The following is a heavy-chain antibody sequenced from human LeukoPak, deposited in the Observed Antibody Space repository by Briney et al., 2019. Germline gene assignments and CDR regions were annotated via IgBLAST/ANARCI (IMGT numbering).Heavy chain of an antibody. V-gene: IGHV3-48*03. Sequence: GGSLRLSCAASGFTFSSYEMNWVRQAPGKGLEWVSYISSSGSTIYYADSVKGRFTISRDNAKNSLYLQMNSLRAEDTAVYYCARSGPDHVDTAMVRSYRMDVWGQGTTVTVYS. CDR2: ISSSGSTI. CDR3: ARSGPDHVDTAMVRSYRMDV. J-gene: IGHJ6*02. CDR1: GFTFSSYE. D-gene: IGHD5-18*01.